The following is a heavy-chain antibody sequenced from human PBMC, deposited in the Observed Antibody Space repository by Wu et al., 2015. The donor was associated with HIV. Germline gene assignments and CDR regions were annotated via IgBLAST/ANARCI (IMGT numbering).Heavy chain of an antibody. CDR3: ARESSGSSLSAFDI. Sequence: QVQLVQSGAEVKKPGASVKVSCKASGYDFAGYYIHWVRQAPGQGFEWMGWLIPMFDSANYAQRFKGRVTITADESTRTVYMELSSLRSEDTAVYYCARESSGSSLSAFDIWGQGTLVTVSS. D-gene: IGHD1-26*01. CDR1: GYDFAGYY. V-gene: IGHV1-69*13. J-gene: IGHJ3*02. CDR2: LIPMFDSA.